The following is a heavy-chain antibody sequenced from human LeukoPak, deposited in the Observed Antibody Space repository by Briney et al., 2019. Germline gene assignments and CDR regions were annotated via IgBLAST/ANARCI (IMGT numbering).Heavy chain of an antibody. J-gene: IGHJ6*03. CDR1: GGTFSSYA. CDR2: IIPIFGTA. CDR3: ARDGGGNGDYIAYYYYYMDV. D-gene: IGHD4-17*01. Sequence: GASVKVSCKASGGTFSSYAISWVRQAPGQGLEWMGGIIPIFGTANYAQKFQGRVTITTDESTSTAYMELSRLRSDDTAVYYCARDGGGNGDYIAYYYYYMDVWGKGTTVTVSS. V-gene: IGHV1-69*05.